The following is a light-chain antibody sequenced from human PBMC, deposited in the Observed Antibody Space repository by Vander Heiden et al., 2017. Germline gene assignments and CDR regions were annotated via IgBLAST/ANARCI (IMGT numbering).Light chain of an antibody. CDR2: AAS. V-gene: IGKV1-9*01. Sequence: DIQLTQSPSFLSASVGDRVTITCRASQGISSYLAWYQQKPGKAPKLLIYAASTLQSGVPSRFSGSGSGTEFTLTISSLQPEDFATYYCQQLNSYPRTFAHGTKVEI. CDR3: QQLNSYPRT. CDR1: QGISSY. J-gene: IGKJ1*01.